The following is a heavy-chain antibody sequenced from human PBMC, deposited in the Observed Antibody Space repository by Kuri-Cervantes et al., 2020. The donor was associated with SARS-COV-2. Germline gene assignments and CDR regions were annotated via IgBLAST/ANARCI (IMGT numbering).Heavy chain of an antibody. J-gene: IGHJ3*02. D-gene: IGHD3-10*01. V-gene: IGHV1-69*04. CDR1: GSTFSSYA. Sequence: SVKVSCKASGSTFSSYAISWVRQAPGQGREWMGRIIPILGIANHAQKFQGTVTITADKSTSKAYMELSSLRSEDTAGYYCARATPSGPTTPGIWGQGTMVTVSS. CDR2: IIPILGIA. CDR3: ARATPSGPTTPGI.